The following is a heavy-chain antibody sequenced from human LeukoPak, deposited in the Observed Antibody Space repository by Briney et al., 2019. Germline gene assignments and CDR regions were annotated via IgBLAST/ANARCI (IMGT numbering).Heavy chain of an antibody. D-gene: IGHD3-3*01. Sequence: GGSLRLSCVASGITFSRHGMEWVRQAPGKGLEWVAVIACDGGVKQYADSVKGRFTVYRDNSKSTLYLQMNGLSVEDTAIYYCAREATWGEWYFDHWGQGTPVTVSS. CDR2: IACDGGVK. J-gene: IGHJ4*02. V-gene: IGHV3-30*03. CDR1: GITFSRHG. CDR3: AREATWGEWYFDH.